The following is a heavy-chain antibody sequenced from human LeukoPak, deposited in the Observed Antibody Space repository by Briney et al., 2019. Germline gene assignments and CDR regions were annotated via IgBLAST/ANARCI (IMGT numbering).Heavy chain of an antibody. CDR3: ARGQSWLVRDFDY. CDR2: MNPNSGNT. V-gene: IGHV1-8*02. J-gene: IGHJ4*02. D-gene: IGHD6-19*01. CDR1: GYTFTNYD. Sequence: ASVKVSCKASGYTFTNYDINWVRQATGQGLEWMGYMNPNSGNTGYAQKFQGRVTMTRNTSISTAYMELSSLRSEDTAVYYCARGQSWLVRDFDYWGQGTLVTVSS.